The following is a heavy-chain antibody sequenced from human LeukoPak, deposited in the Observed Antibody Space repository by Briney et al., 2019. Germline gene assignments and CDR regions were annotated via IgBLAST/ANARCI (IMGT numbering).Heavy chain of an antibody. CDR1: GYTFTGYY. Sequence: ASVKVSCKASGYTFTGYYMHWVRQAPGQRLEWMGWINAGNGNTKYSQEVQGRVTITRDTSASTAYTGLSSLRSEDMAVDYCARDVVYDILTGYAFDYWGQGTLVTVSS. CDR3: ARDVVYDILTGYAFDY. J-gene: IGHJ4*02. D-gene: IGHD3-9*01. V-gene: IGHV1-3*03. CDR2: INAGNGNT.